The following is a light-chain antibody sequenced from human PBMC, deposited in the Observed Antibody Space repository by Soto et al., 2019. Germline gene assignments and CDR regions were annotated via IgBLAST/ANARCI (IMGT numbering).Light chain of an antibody. J-gene: IGLJ3*02. CDR3: SSYTTTSTLL. V-gene: IGLV2-14*01. CDR2: EVR. CDR1: NRDIGAYNL. Sequence: QSALTQPASVSGSLGQSITISCTGSNRDIGAYNLVSWYQQYPDTAPKLIIYEVRNRPSGVSHRFTGSRSGNMASLTISALQADDESTFYCSSYTTTSTLLFGGGTKLTVL.